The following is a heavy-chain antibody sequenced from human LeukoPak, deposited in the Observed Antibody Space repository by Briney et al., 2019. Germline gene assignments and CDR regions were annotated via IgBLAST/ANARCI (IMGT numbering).Heavy chain of an antibody. D-gene: IGHD1-1*01. CDR1: GFTFTTYW. Sequence: GESLRLSCAASGFTFTTYWMSWVRQLPGKGLEWVAFIRYDGSDKYYADSMKGRFTISRDNSKNTLYLQMNSLRAEDTAVYYCAKRDWNDESRYAFDIWGQGTMVTVSS. CDR2: IRYDGSDK. V-gene: IGHV3-30*02. CDR3: AKRDWNDESRYAFDI. J-gene: IGHJ3*02.